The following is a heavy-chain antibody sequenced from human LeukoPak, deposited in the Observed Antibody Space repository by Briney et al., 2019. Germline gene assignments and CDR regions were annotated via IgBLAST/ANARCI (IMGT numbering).Heavy chain of an antibody. CDR2: YDHEDDER. CDR1: GHTLRDLS. Sequence: ASVKVSCKAFGHTLRDLSIHWVRQARGKGLEWMGGYDHEDDERIYSEKFLGRVTLPEDTSTDTAYMELTSLRSDDTAVYYCSTETAGNYWGQGTLVTVSS. D-gene: IGHD3-10*01. J-gene: IGHJ4*02. V-gene: IGHV1-24*01. CDR3: STETAGNY.